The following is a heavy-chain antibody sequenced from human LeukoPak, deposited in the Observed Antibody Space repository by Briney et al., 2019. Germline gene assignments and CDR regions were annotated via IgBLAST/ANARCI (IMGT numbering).Heavy chain of an antibody. CDR2: IYYSGST. CDR1: GGSISSGGYY. D-gene: IGHD6-13*01. Sequence: SETLSLTCTVSGGSISSGGYYWSWIRQHPGKGLEWIGYIYYSGSTYYNPSLKSRVTISVDTSKNQFSLKLSSVTAADTAVYYCARDRPDIAAAGRGAFDIWGQGTMVTVSS. J-gene: IGHJ3*02. V-gene: IGHV4-31*03. CDR3: ARDRPDIAAAGRGAFDI.